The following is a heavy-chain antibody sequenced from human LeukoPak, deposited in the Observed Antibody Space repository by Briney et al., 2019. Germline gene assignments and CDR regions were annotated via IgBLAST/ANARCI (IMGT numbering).Heavy chain of an antibody. CDR2: ISSSGSTI. Sequence: GGSLRLSCAASGFTFSSYEMNWVRQAPGKGLEGVSYISSSGSTIYYADSVKGRFTISRDNAKNSLYLQMNSLRAEDTAVYYCAREGPVGVVAVPRGYFDYWGQGTLVTVSS. V-gene: IGHV3-48*03. CDR1: GFTFSSYE. CDR3: AREGPVGVVAVPRGYFDY. D-gene: IGHD2-15*01. J-gene: IGHJ4*02.